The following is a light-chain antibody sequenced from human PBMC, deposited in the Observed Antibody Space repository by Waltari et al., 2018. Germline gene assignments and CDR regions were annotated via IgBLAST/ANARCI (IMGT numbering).Light chain of an antibody. J-gene: IGKJ3*01. CDR2: DAS. Sequence: DIQMTQSPSSLSASVGDRVTITCQASQDTRNYLNWYQQKPGKAPKLLIYDASSLETVVPSRFSGNGSGTDFTFTISSLQPEDIATYYCQQYDNLVFTFGPGTKVDIK. CDR3: QQYDNLVFT. V-gene: IGKV1-33*01. CDR1: QDTRNY.